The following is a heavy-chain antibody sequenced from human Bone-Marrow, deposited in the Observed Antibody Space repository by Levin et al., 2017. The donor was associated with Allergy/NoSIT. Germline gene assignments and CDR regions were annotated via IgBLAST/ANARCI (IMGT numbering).Heavy chain of an antibody. Sequence: SGGSLRLSCAASGFTFSTYWMSWVRQAPGKGLEWVANIGQDGSEKYYVDSVKGRFTISRDNAKNSLYLQMNSLRAEDTAVYYCARDGTGKGDYGYYYYYGMDVWGQGTTVTVSS. CDR3: ARDGTGKGDYGYYYYYGMDV. J-gene: IGHJ6*02. D-gene: IGHD4-17*01. CDR1: GFTFSTYW. V-gene: IGHV3-7*01. CDR2: IGQDGSEK.